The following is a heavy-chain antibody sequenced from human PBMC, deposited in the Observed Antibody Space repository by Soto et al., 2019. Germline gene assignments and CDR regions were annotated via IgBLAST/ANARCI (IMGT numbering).Heavy chain of an antibody. D-gene: IGHD5-12*01. CDR1: GFTVSSNY. CDR2: IYSGGST. Sequence: GGSLRLSCAASGFTVSSNYMSWVRQAPGKGLEWVSVIYSGGSTYYADSVKGRFTISRDNSKNTLYLQMNSLRAEDTAVYYCARGQSGYDPSYFDYWGQGTLVTVSS. J-gene: IGHJ4*02. CDR3: ARGQSGYDPSYFDY. V-gene: IGHV3-53*01.